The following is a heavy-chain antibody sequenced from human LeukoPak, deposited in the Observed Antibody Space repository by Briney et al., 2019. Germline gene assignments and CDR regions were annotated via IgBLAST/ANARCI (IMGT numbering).Heavy chain of an antibody. D-gene: IGHD2-2*01. CDR2: INHSGST. Sequence: PSETLSLTRAVYGGSFSGYYWSWIRQPPGKGLEWIGEINHSGSTNYNPSLKSRVTISVDTSKNQFSLKLSSVTAADTAVYYCATYCSSTSCDPQFDYWGQGTLVTVSS. J-gene: IGHJ4*02. V-gene: IGHV4-34*01. CDR3: ATYCSSTSCDPQFDY. CDR1: GGSFSGYY.